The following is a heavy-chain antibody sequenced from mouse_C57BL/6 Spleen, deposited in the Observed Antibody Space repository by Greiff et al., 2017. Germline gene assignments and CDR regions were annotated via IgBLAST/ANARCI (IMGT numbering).Heavy chain of an antibody. CDR3: ARGDYGYNGAY. D-gene: IGHD2-2*01. CDR2: IYPRSGNT. V-gene: IGHV1-81*01. CDR1: GYTFTSNG. Sequence: VQLQESVAELARPGASVKLSCKASGYTFTSNGISWVKQRTGQGLEWIGEIYPRSGNTYYNEKFKGKATLTADKSSSTAYIELRSLTSEHSAVYFCARGDYGYNGAYWGQRTLVPSSA. J-gene: IGHJ3*01.